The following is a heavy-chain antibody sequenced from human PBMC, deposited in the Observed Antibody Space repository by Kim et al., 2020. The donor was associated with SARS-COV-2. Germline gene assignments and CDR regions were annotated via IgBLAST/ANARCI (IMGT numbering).Heavy chain of an antibody. CDR3: AGYSSGWYGTIDAFDI. Sequence: SETLSLTCTVSGGSISSYYWSWIRQPPGKGLEWIGYIYYSGSTNYNPSLKSRVTISVDTSKNQFSLKLSSVTAADTAVYYCAGYSSGWYGTIDAFDIWGQGTMVTVSS. D-gene: IGHD6-19*01. CDR1: GGSISSYY. CDR2: IYYSGST. V-gene: IGHV4-59*01. J-gene: IGHJ3*02.